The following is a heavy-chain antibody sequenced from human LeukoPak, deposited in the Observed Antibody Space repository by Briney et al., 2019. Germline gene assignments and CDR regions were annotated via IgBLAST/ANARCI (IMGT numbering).Heavy chain of an antibody. Sequence: GGSLRLSCAASGFTFSSYAMHWVRQAPGKGLEYVSAISSNGGSTYYANSVKGRFTISRDNSKNTLYLQMGSLRAEDMAVYCCARSCSSTSCYSAYWGQGTLVTVSS. J-gene: IGHJ4*02. D-gene: IGHD2-2*02. V-gene: IGHV3-64*01. CDR3: ARSCSSTSCYSAY. CDR2: ISSNGGST. CDR1: GFTFSSYA.